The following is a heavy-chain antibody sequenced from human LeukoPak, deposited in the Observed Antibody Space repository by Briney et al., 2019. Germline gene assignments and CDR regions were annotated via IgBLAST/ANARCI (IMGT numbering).Heavy chain of an antibody. CDR2: IYTSGST. CDR1: GGSISSYY. CDR3: ARHLPDYYDILTGPGSYFDY. D-gene: IGHD3-9*01. V-gene: IGHV4-4*09. Sequence: SETLSLTCTVSGGSISSYYWSWIRQPPGEGLEWIGYIYTSGSTNYNPSLKSRVTISVDTSKNQFSLKLSSVTAADTAVYYCARHLPDYYDILTGPGSYFDYWGQGTLVTVSS. J-gene: IGHJ4*02.